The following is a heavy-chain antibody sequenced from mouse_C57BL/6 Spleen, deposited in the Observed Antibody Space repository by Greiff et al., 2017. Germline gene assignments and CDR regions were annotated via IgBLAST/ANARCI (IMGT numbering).Heavy chain of an antibody. CDR1: GYAFTNYL. CDR2: INPGSGGT. V-gene: IGHV1-54*01. J-gene: IGHJ3*01. Sequence: QVHVKQSGAELVRPGTSVKVSCKASGYAFTNYLIEWVKQRPGQGLEWIGVINPGSGGTNYNEKFKGKATLTADKSSSTAYMQLSSLTSEDSAVYFCARAYYYGSSPPWFAYWGQGALVTVSA. D-gene: IGHD1-1*01. CDR3: ARAYYYGSSPPWFAY.